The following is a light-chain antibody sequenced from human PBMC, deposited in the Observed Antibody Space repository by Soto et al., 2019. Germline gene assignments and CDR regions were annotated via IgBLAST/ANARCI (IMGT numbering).Light chain of an antibody. V-gene: IGKV3-15*01. Sequence: EIVMTQSPATLSVSPGERATLSCRASQSVSSNLAWYQQKPGQAPRLLIYGASTRATGIPARFRGSGSGTEFNLTISSLQSEDFAVYYCQQYNNWPYTFGQGTKLEIK. CDR2: GAS. CDR1: QSVSSN. J-gene: IGKJ2*01. CDR3: QQYNNWPYT.